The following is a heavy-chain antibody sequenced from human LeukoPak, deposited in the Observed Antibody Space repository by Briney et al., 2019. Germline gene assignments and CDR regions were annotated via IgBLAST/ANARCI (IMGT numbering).Heavy chain of an antibody. CDR3: ARETTGAGTARPFDY. V-gene: IGHV4-4*07. D-gene: IGHD6-13*01. J-gene: IGHJ4*02. Sequence: SETLSLTCTVSGGSISNFYWSWIRQPAGQALEWIGRIYTSGSTNYNPSLKSRVTMSVDTSKNQFSLKLSSVTAADTAVHYCARETTGAGTARPFDYWGQGTLVTVSS. CDR2: IYTSGST. CDR1: GGSISNFY.